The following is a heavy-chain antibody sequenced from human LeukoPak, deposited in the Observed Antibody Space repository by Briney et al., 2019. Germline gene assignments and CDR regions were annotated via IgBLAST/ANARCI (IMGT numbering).Heavy chain of an antibody. Sequence: PSETLSLTCTVSGGSIGSSRDYWAWIRQPPGKGLEWIANIYYSGSTYYSPSLKSRVTISVDTSKNQFFLKLSSVTAADTAVYYCARHGLGMDYGDYALGYWGQGTLVTVSS. CDR1: GGSIGSSRDY. CDR2: IYYSGST. CDR3: ARHGLGMDYGDYALGY. J-gene: IGHJ4*02. V-gene: IGHV4-39*01. D-gene: IGHD4-17*01.